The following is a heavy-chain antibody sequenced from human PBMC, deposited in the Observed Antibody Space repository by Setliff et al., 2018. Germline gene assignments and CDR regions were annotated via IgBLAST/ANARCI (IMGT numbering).Heavy chain of an antibody. Sequence: GGSLRLSCAAAGFTFSTYWMSWVRQAPGKGLEWVANIKQDGSEKYYADSVKGRFTISRDNSKNTLYLQMNSLRAEDTAVYYCAKDLYWELPRGGLGYWGQGTLVTVSS. CDR1: GFTFSTYW. CDR3: AKDLYWELPRGGLGY. V-gene: IGHV3-7*01. D-gene: IGHD1-26*01. J-gene: IGHJ4*02. CDR2: IKQDGSEK.